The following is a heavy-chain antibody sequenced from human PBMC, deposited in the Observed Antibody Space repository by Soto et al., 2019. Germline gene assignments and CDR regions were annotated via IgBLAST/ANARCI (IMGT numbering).Heavy chain of an antibody. J-gene: IGHJ4*02. D-gene: IGHD6-6*01. Sequence: SETLSLTXTVSDGSISSYYWSCIRQPPGKGLEWIGYIYYSGSTNYNPSLKSRVTISVDTSKNQFSLKLSSVTAADTAVYYCARHVAGPTSMVAYWGQGTLVTVSS. CDR2: IYYSGST. CDR3: ARHVAGPTSMVAY. CDR1: DGSISSYY. V-gene: IGHV4-59*08.